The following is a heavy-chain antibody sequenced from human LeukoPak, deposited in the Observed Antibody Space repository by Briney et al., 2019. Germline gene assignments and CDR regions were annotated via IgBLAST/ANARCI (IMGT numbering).Heavy chain of an antibody. CDR1: GFTLSRFG. CDR2: ISEDGSNK. V-gene: IGHV3-30*18. CDR3: AKGRGSFFFVF. J-gene: IGHJ4*02. Sequence: GGSLTLSCAASGFTLSRFGMHGVRQAPDKGLEWVAVISEDGSNKYYADFLKGRFTISRDNSKNTLYLQMDSLRPDDTAVYYCAKGRGSFFFVFWGQGTLVSVSS. D-gene: IGHD1-26*01.